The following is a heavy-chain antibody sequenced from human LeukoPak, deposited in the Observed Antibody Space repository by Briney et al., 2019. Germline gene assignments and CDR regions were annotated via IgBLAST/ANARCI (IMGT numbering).Heavy chain of an antibody. CDR2: IKPNSGDT. J-gene: IGHJ5*02. D-gene: IGHD3-10*01. CDR1: GYTFTSYY. Sequence: GASVKVSCKASGYTFTSYYMHWVRQAPGQGLEWMGWIKPNSGDTRSAQKFQGRVTMTRDTSISIAYMELSSLRYDDTAVYYCATNILVRDIINWFDPWGQGTLVTVSS. CDR3: ATNILVRDIINWFDP. V-gene: IGHV1-2*02.